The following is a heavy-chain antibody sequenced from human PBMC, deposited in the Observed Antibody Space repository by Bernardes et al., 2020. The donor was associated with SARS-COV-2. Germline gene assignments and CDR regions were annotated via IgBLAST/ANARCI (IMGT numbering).Heavy chain of an antibody. CDR1: GYTFTSYA. Sequence: ASVKVSCKASGYTFTSYAMHWVRQAPGQRLEWMGWITAGNGNTKYSQKFQGRVTITRDTSASTAYMELSSLRSEDTAVYYCASSGGQLAFGSNWFDPWGQGTLVTVSS. V-gene: IGHV1-3*01. CDR3: ASSGGQLAFGSNWFDP. CDR2: ITAGNGNT. D-gene: IGHD6-6*01. J-gene: IGHJ5*02.